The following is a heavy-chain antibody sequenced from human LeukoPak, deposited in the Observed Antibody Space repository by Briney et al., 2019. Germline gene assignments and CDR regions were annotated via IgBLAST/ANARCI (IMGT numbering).Heavy chain of an antibody. J-gene: IGHJ4*02. Sequence: GGSLRLSCAASGFTFSNAWMSWFRQAPGKGLEWVGRIKSKTDGGTTDYAAPVKGRFTISRDDSKNTLYLQMNSLKTEDTAVYYCTTTLDDYGDYSPSTPGDYWGQGTLVTVSS. CDR1: GFTFSNAW. V-gene: IGHV3-15*01. D-gene: IGHD4-17*01. CDR3: TTTLDDYGDYSPSTPGDY. CDR2: IKSKTDGGTT.